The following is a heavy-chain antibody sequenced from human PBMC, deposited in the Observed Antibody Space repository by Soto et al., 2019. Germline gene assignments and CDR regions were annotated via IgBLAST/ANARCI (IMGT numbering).Heavy chain of an antibody. J-gene: IGHJ5*02. CDR3: ARVGFCSSTSCHSGGYNWFDP. Sequence: ASVKVSCKASGYTFTSYDINWVRQATGQGLEWMGWMNPNSGNTGYAQKFQGRVTMTRITSRSTAYMELSSLRSEDTAVYYCARVGFCSSTSCHSGGYNWFDPWGQGTLVTVSA. V-gene: IGHV1-8*01. D-gene: IGHD2-2*01. CDR1: GYTFTSYD. CDR2: MNPNSGNT.